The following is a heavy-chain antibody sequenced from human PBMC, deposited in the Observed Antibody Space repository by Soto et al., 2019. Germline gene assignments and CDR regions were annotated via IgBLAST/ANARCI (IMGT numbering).Heavy chain of an antibody. CDR3: ARLSSEGPGYYYYYYYMDV. CDR2: INYSGST. Sequence: PSETLSLTCAVYGEPFSDYYWNWIRQPPGKGLEWIGRINYSGSTNYNPSLKSRVTISVDTSKNQFSLKLSSVTAADTAVYYCARLSSEGPGYYYYYYYMDVWGKGTTVTVSS. J-gene: IGHJ6*03. V-gene: IGHV4-34*01. D-gene: IGHD2-2*01. CDR1: GEPFSDYY.